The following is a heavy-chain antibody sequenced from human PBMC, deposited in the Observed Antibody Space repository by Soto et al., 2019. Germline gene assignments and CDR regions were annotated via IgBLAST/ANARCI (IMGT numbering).Heavy chain of an antibody. D-gene: IGHD1-26*01. Sequence: VQLVESGGGVVQPGRSLRLSCAASGCTFRTYGMYWVRQAPGKGLEWVAVIWYDASNKYYADSVKGRFTISRDNSENTLYLQMNSRRAEDTAVYYCARGRVDGGELDLWGQGTLVTVSS. CDR3: ARGRVDGGELDL. CDR1: GCTFRTYG. J-gene: IGHJ4*02. CDR2: IWYDASNK. V-gene: IGHV3-33*01.